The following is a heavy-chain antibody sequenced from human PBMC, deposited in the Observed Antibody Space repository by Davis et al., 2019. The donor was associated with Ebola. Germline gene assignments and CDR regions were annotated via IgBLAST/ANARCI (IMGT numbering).Heavy chain of an antibody. Sequence: PSETLSLTCTVSGASISGSYWSWIRQPPGKRLEWIGYIHHSGNTNYNPSLRSRVTISVDTSKNQFSLKLSSVTAADTAVYYCARSQDGYIQKPFDYWGQGTLVTVSS. CDR2: IHHSGNT. CDR3: ARSQDGYIQKPFDY. J-gene: IGHJ4*02. V-gene: IGHV4-59*01. CDR1: GASISGSY. D-gene: IGHD5-24*01.